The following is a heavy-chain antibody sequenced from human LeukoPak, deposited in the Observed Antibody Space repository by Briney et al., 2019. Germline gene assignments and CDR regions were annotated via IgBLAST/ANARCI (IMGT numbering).Heavy chain of an antibody. CDR1: GGFFSGYY. CDR3: ARVRGPTRS. Sequence: PSETLSLTCAVYGGFFSGYYWSWIRQPPGKGLEWIGEINHSGSTNYNPSLKSRVTISVDTSKNQFSLKLSSVTAADTAVYYCARVRGPTRSWGQGTLVTVSS. CDR2: INHSGST. D-gene: IGHD2-15*01. V-gene: IGHV4-34*01. J-gene: IGHJ5*02.